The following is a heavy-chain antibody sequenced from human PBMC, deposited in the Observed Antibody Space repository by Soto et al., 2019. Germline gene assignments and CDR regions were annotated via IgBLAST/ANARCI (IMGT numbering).Heavy chain of an antibody. J-gene: IGHJ4*02. V-gene: IGHV1-2*04. CDR1: GYTFTGYY. D-gene: IGHD3-3*01. CDR2: INPNSGGT. CDR3: ARGADDFWSGYYIRFGGFDY. Sequence: GASVNVSCKASGYTFTGYYMHWVRQAPGQGLEWMGWINPNSGGTNYAQKFQGWVTMTRDTSISTAYMELSRLRSDDTAVYYCARGADDFWSGYYIRFGGFDYWGQGTLVTVSS.